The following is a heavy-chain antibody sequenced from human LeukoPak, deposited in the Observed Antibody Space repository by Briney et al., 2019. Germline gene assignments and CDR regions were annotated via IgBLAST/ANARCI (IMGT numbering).Heavy chain of an antibody. D-gene: IGHD6-19*01. J-gene: IGHJ4*02. CDR3: ARGDSSGWYFDD. CDR1: GSRFDDHG. V-gene: IGHV3-20*04. Sequence: GRSLRLSCTAPGSRFDDHGMAWVRQAPGKGLEWVCGINWNGGSTGYADSVKGRFTISRDNAKNSLYLQVNSLRADDTALYYCARGDSSGWYFDDWGQGTLVTVSS. CDR2: INWNGGST.